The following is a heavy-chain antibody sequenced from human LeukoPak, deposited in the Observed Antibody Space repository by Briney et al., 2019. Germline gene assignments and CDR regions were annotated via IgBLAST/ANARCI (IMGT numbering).Heavy chain of an antibody. CDR2: IYYSGGT. D-gene: IGHD5-24*01. Sequence: SASLSLTWTVAGVSISRSCWGWIRQPPGKGTEWIGFIYYSGGTNYNPPLMSRVTISVDTSKNQSSLKLSSVTAADTAVYYCARDRGVVGYNGYYYYYMDVWGKGTTVTVSS. CDR3: ARDRGVVGYNGYYYYYMDV. CDR1: GVSISRSC. J-gene: IGHJ6*03. V-gene: IGHV4-59*01.